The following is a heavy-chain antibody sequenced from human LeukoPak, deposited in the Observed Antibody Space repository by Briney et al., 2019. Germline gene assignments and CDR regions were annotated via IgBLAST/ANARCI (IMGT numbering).Heavy chain of an antibody. CDR1: GFTFSSYG. CDR2: IWYDGSNK. V-gene: IGHV3-30*02. CDR3: AKDLVGATGFDY. D-gene: IGHD1-26*01. J-gene: IGHJ4*02. Sequence: GGSLRLSCAASGFTFSSYGMHWVRQAPGKGLEWVAFIWYDGSNKYYADSVKGRFTISRDNSKNTLYLQMNSLRAEDTAVYYCAKDLVGATGFDYWGQGTLVTVSS.